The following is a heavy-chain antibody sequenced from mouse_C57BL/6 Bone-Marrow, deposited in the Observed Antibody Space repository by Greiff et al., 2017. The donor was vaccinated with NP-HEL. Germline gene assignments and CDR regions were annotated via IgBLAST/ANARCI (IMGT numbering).Heavy chain of an antibody. V-gene: IGHV14-4*01. CDR3: TTGGSSPYAMDY. Sequence: EVQLQQSGAELVRPGASVKLSCTVSGFNIKDDYMHWVKQRPEQDLEWIGWIDPENGDTEYASKFQGQATITADTSSNTAYLQLSSLTSEDTAVYYCTTGGSSPYAMDYWGQGTSVTVSS. CDR2: IDPENGDT. J-gene: IGHJ4*01. D-gene: IGHD1-1*01. CDR1: GFNIKDDY.